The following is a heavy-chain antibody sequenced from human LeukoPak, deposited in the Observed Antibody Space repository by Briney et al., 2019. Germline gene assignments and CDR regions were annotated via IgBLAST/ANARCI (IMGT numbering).Heavy chain of an antibody. V-gene: IGHV1-18*01. CDR1: GYTFTSYG. D-gene: IGHD3-16*02. J-gene: IGHJ6*02. CDR2: ISAYNGNT. Sequence: GSVKVSCKASGYTFTSYGISWVRQAPGQGLEWMGWISAYNGNTNYAQKLQGRVTMTTDTSTSTAYMELRSLRSDDTAVYYCARAPARSISLYGMDVWGQGTTVTVSS. CDR3: ARAPARSISLYGMDV.